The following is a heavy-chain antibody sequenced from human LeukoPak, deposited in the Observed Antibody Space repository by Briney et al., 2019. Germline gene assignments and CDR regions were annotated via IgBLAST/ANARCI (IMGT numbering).Heavy chain of an antibody. CDR2: IYYSGST. CDR1: GCTISSYY. V-gene: IGHV4-59*01. D-gene: IGHD1-26*01. Sequence: ESLSLTCAASGCTISSYYWSWIRQPPGKGLEWIGYIYYSGSTNYNPSLKSRVTISGDKSKDKFSLKLSSVNAADTAVYYCARVRSGSYYHNSWFVPWGQGTLVSVSS. J-gene: IGHJ5*02. CDR3: ARVRSGSYYHNSWFVP.